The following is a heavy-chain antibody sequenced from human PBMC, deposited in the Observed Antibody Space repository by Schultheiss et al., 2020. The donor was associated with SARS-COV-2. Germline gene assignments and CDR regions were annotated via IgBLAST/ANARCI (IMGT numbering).Heavy chain of an antibody. J-gene: IGHJ3*02. Sequence: SETLSLTCSVSGGSIRSYYWGWIRQPPGKGLEWIGSIYHSGSTYYNPSLKSRVTISVDTSKNQFSLKLSSVTAADTAVYYCARTRYFDWLLYRLSAFDIWGQGTMVTVSS. D-gene: IGHD3-9*01. V-gene: IGHV4-38-2*01. CDR3: ARTRYFDWLLYRLSAFDI. CDR2: IYHSGST. CDR1: GGSIRSYY.